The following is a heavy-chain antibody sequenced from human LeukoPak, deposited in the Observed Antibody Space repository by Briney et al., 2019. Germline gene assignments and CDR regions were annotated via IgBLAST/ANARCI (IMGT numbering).Heavy chain of an antibody. CDR1: GFIFSSYS. D-gene: IGHD3-22*01. Sequence: GGSLRLSCAASGFIFSSYSINWVRQAPGKGLEWVSSISSSSSYIYYADSVKGRFTISRDNAKNSLYLQMNSLRAEDTAVYYCTREYYYDSRAPGAFDIWGQGTMVTVSS. V-gene: IGHV3-21*01. CDR3: TREYYYDSRAPGAFDI. J-gene: IGHJ3*02. CDR2: ISSSSSYI.